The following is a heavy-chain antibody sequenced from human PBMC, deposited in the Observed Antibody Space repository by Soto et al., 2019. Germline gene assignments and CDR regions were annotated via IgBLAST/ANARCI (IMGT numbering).Heavy chain of an antibody. CDR3: ASGGTVETYYYYGMDV. CDR2: IYYSGST. CDR1: GGSISSYY. J-gene: IGHJ6*02. D-gene: IGHD4-17*01. Sequence: SETLSLTCTVSGGSISSYYWSWIRQPPGKGLEWIGYIYYSGSTNYNPSLKSRVTISVDTSKNQFSLKLSSVTAADTAVYYCASGGTVETYYYYGMDVWGQGTTVTVS. V-gene: IGHV4-59*01.